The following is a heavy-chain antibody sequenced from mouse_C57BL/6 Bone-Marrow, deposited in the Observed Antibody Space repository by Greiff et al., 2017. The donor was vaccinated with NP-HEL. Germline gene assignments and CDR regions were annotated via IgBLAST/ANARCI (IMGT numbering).Heavy chain of an antibody. Sequence: QVQLQQPGAELVKPGASVKLSCKASGYTFTSYWMQWVKQRPGQGLEWIGEIDPSDSYPTYNQKFKGKATLTVDTSSSTAYMQLSSLTSEDSAVYYCAREANCDRYYAMDYWVKEPQSPSPQ. CDR1: GYTFTSYW. V-gene: IGHV1-50*01. J-gene: IGHJ4*01. CDR2: IDPSDSYP. CDR3: AREANCDRYYAMDY. D-gene: IGHD4-1*01.